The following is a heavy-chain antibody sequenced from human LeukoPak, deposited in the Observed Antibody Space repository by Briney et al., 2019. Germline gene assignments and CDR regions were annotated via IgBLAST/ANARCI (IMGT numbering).Heavy chain of an antibody. V-gene: IGHV4-4*07. CDR3: ARDDSGYDQPLLYSYGDFDY. CDR1: GDSISGFY. Sequence: SETLSLTCTVSGDSISGFYWSWIRQAAGKGLEWIGHIYTSGSTSYNPSLKSRVTMSVDMSKNQFSLKLRSVTAADTAVYYCARDDSGYDQPLLYSYGDFDYWGQGTLVTVSS. D-gene: IGHD5-12*01. CDR2: IYTSGST. J-gene: IGHJ4*02.